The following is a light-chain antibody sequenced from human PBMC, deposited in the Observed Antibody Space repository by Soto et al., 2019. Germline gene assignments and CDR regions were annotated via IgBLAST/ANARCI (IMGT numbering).Light chain of an antibody. V-gene: IGKV3-20*01. CDR3: QQYGSSHT. Sequence: EIVLTQSPGTLYLSPGERATLSCRASQSVSSSYLAWYQQKPGQAPRLLIYGASSRATGIPDRFSGSGSGTDFTLTISRLEPEDFAVYYCQQYGSSHTFGQGTKLEIK. CDR2: GAS. CDR1: QSVSSSY. J-gene: IGKJ2*01.